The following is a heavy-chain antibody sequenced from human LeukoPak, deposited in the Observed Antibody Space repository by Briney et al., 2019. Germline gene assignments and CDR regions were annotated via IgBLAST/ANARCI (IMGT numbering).Heavy chain of an antibody. Sequence: RPSETLSLTCTVSGGSISSTRYYWGWIRQPPGKGLEWIGSIYYSGSTNYNPSLKSRVTISVDTSKTQFSLKLSSVTAADTAVYYCARARVRGLRYYYYMDVWGKGTTVTISS. CDR2: IYYSGST. CDR1: GGSISSTRYY. V-gene: IGHV4-39*07. CDR3: ARARVRGLRYYYYMDV. J-gene: IGHJ6*03. D-gene: IGHD3-10*01.